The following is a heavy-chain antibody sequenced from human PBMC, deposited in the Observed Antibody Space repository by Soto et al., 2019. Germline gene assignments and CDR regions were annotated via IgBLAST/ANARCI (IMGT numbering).Heavy chain of an antibody. D-gene: IGHD2-15*01. V-gene: IGHV4-34*01. Sequence: QVQLQQWGAGLLKPSETLSLTCAVYGGSFSGYYWSWIRQPPGKGLEWIGEINHSGSTNYNPSLKMRVTISVDTSKNQFSLKLSSVTAADTAVYYCARGGYCSGGSCYYYYYYMDVWGKGTTVTVSS. J-gene: IGHJ6*03. CDR2: INHSGST. CDR3: ARGGYCSGGSCYYYYYYMDV. CDR1: GGSFSGYY.